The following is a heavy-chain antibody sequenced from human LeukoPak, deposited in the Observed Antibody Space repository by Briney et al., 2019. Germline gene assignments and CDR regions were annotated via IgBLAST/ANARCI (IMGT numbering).Heavy chain of an antibody. CDR2: IIPIFGTA. D-gene: IGHD3-10*01. V-gene: IGHV1-69*06. Sequence: SVKVSCKASGGTFSSYAISWVRQAPGQGLEWMGGIIPIFGTANYAQKFQGRVTITADKSTSTAYMELSSLRSEDTAVYYCARDYRGLTGRGFDYWGQGTLVTVSS. J-gene: IGHJ4*02. CDR1: GGTFSSYA. CDR3: ARDYRGLTGRGFDY.